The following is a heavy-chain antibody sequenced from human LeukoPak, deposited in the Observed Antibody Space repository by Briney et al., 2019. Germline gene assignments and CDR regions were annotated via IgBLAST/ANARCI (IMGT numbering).Heavy chain of an antibody. J-gene: IGHJ3*02. CDR1: GFTFSDYN. V-gene: IGHV3-21*01. D-gene: IGHD3-3*01. CDR3: ARTYDFGRGPPGDAFDN. CDR2: ITSGTTYI. Sequence: GGSLRLSCAASGFTFSDYNMNWVRQSPEKGLEWVSSITSGTTYIYYADSVRGRFTLSRDNAKNSLYLQMNSLRAEDTAVYYCARTYDFGRGPPGDAFDNWGPGTWVIVSS.